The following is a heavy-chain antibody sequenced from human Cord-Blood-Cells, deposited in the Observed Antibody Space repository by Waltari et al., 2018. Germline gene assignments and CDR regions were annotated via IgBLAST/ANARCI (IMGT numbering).Heavy chain of an antibody. D-gene: IGHD6-25*01. V-gene: IGHV3-23*01. CDR1: GFTFSSYA. CDR3: AKDRAAGSYFDY. J-gene: IGHJ4*02. CDR2: ISGCGGST. Sequence: EVQLLESGGGLVQPGGSLRLSCAASGFTFSSYAMSWVRQAPGKGLGWVSAISGCGGSTYYADSVKGRFTISRDNSKNTLYLQMNSLRAEDTAVYYCAKDRAAGSYFDYWGQGTLVTVSS.